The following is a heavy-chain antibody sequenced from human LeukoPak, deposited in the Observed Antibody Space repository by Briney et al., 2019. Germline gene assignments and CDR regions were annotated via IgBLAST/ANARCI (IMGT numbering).Heavy chain of an antibody. J-gene: IGHJ4*02. CDR3: ARSGYSYGLVDY. D-gene: IGHD5-18*01. V-gene: IGHV4-59*01. Sequence: SETLSLTCTVSGGSICSDYWSWIRQPPGKGVEWIGYIYYNGDTNYNPSLKSRVTISVDTSKNQFSLKLSSVTAADTAVYYCARSGYSYGLVDYWGQGTLVTVSS. CDR2: IYYNGDT. CDR1: GGSICSDY.